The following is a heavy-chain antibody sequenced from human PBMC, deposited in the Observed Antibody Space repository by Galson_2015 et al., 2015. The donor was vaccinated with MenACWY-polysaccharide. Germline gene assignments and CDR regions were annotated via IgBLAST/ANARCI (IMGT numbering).Heavy chain of an antibody. CDR2: IYYSGST. J-gene: IGHJ4*02. Sequence: ETLSLTCTVSGGSISSTDYYWGWIRQPQGKGLEWIGSIYYSGSTYYNPSLKSRVTISLDTSKNQFSLKLSSVTAADTAVYYCRGYTSGFGVDYWGQGTLVTVSS. CDR3: RGYTSGFGVDY. CDR1: GGSISSTDYY. D-gene: IGHD5-18*01. V-gene: IGHV4-39*07.